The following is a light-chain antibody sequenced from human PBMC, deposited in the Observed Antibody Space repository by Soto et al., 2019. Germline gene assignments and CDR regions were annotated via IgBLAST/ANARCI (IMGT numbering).Light chain of an antibody. CDR3: QTWGTAIHDVV. J-gene: IGLJ2*01. CDR1: SLHNNYA. CDR2: LNSDGSH. V-gene: IGLV4-69*01. Sequence: QLVLTQSPSASASLGASVKLTCTLSSLHNNYAIAWHQQQPEKGPRYLMKLNSDGSHNKGDGIPDRFSGSSSETERPLTISSLQSEDEADYYCQTWGTAIHDVVFGGGTKVTVL.